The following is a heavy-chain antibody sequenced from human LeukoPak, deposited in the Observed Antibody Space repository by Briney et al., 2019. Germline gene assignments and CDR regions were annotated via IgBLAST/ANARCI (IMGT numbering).Heavy chain of an antibody. D-gene: IGHD3-22*01. Sequence: GALRLSCAASGFTFSSYSMNWVRQAPGKGLEWVSSISSSSSYIYYADSVKGLFTISRDNAKNSLYLQMNSLRAEDTAVYYCARDDSSGYQYWGQGTLVTVSS. CDR2: ISSSSSYI. V-gene: IGHV3-21*01. CDR3: ARDDSSGYQY. J-gene: IGHJ4*02. CDR1: GFTFSSYS.